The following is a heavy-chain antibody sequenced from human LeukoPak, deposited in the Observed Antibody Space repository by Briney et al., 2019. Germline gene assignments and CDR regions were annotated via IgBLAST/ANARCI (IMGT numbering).Heavy chain of an antibody. Sequence: GESLKISCKGSGYSFINYWIGWVRQMPGKGLEWMGIIYPGDSDTRYSPSFQGQVTISADKSISTAYLQWSSLKASDTAMYYCARPHYYGSGGGGMDVWGQGTRSPSP. D-gene: IGHD3-10*01. V-gene: IGHV5-51*01. CDR1: GYSFINYW. CDR3: ARPHYYGSGGGGMDV. J-gene: IGHJ6*02. CDR2: IYPGDSDT.